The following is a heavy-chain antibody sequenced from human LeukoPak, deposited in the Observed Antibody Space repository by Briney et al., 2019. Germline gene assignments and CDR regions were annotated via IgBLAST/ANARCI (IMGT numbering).Heavy chain of an antibody. V-gene: IGHV3-48*02. Sequence: GGSLRLSCAASGFTFSSYSMNWVRQAPGKGLEWISYISSSSTIYYADSVKGRFTISRDNAKNSLYLQMNSLRDEDTAVYYCARDANWFDPWGQGTLVTVSS. CDR2: ISSSSTI. CDR1: GFTFSSYS. CDR3: ARDANWFDP. J-gene: IGHJ5*02.